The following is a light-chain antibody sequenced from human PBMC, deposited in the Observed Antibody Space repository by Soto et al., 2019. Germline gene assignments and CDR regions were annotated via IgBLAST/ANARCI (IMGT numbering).Light chain of an antibody. CDR1: QSVSSN. CDR3: QQYNNCPVYT. Sequence: EIVMTQSPATLSVSPGERATLSCRASQSVSSNLAWYQQKPGQAPRLLIYGASTRATGIPARFSGSGSGTEFTLTISSLQSEDFAVYYCQQYNNCPVYTFGQGTKLEIK. J-gene: IGKJ2*01. V-gene: IGKV3-15*01. CDR2: GAS.